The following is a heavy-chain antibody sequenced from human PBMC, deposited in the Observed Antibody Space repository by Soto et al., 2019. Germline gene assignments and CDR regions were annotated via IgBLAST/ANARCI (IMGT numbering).Heavy chain of an antibody. CDR2: IYPGDSDT. CDR1: GYIFTSYW. J-gene: IGHJ6*02. D-gene: IGHD3-3*01. CDR3: ARLGYDFWSGYNYYYYGMDV. Sequence: GESLKISCNGSGYIFTSYWIGWVRQMPGKGLEWMGIIYPGDSDTRYSPSFQGQVTISADKSISTAYLQWSSLKASDTAMYYCARLGYDFWSGYNYYYYGMDVWGQGTTVTVSS. V-gene: IGHV5-51*01.